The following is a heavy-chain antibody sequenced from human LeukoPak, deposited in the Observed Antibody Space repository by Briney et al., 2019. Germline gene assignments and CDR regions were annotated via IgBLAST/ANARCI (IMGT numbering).Heavy chain of an antibody. V-gene: IGHV3-11*06. Sequence: PGASLRLSCAASRFTFSTYAMTWIRQAPGKGLDRVSYISSSSSYTNYEDTVKSRFTISRDNAKNSLYLQMNSLRADDTAVYYCARDRGFVRSPPDYWGQGTLVTVSS. CDR1: RFTFSTYA. D-gene: IGHD5-12*01. J-gene: IGHJ4*02. CDR2: ISSSSSYT. CDR3: ARDRGFVRSPPDY.